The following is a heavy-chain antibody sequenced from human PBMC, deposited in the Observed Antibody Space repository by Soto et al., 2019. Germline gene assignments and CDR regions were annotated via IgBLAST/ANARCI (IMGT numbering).Heavy chain of an antibody. D-gene: IGHD5-12*01. J-gene: IGHJ6*02. V-gene: IGHV1-3*01. CDR1: GYTFTSYA. Sequence: ASVKDSCKASGYTFTSYAMHSVRQAPGQRLEWMGWINAGNGNTKYSQKFQGRVTITADESTSTAYMELSRMRSEDTAVYYCARVVASSAEINNYYYYGMDVWGQGTTVTVSS. CDR2: INAGNGNT. CDR3: ARVVASSAEINNYYYYGMDV.